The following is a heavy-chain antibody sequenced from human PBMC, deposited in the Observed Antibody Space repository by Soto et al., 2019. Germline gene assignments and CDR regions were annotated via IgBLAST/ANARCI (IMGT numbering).Heavy chain of an antibody. V-gene: IGHV1-24*01. CDR3: ATSYQLLRTNWFDP. CDR2: FDPEDGET. D-gene: IGHD2-2*01. J-gene: IGHJ5*02. Sequence: GASVKVSCKVSGYTLTELSMHWVRQAPGKGLEWMGGFDPEDGETIYAQKFQGRVTMTEDTSTDTAYMELSSLRSEDTAVYYCATSYQLLRTNWFDPWGQGTLVTVSS. CDR1: GYTLTELS.